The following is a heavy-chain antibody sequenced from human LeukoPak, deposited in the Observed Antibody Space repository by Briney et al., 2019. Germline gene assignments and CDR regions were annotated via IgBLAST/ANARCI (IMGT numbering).Heavy chain of an antibody. J-gene: IGHJ3*02. V-gene: IGHV4-61*01. Sequence: PSETLSLTCTVSGGSISISSYYWSWIRQSPGKGLEWIGYVFYSGKTDYSPSLRSRVSMSVDPSTNQFSLKVTSVPAADPAVYYCARDTNLRDSFDIWGQGTMVTVSS. CDR2: VFYSGKT. D-gene: IGHD2-8*01. CDR1: GGSISISSYY. CDR3: ARDTNLRDSFDI.